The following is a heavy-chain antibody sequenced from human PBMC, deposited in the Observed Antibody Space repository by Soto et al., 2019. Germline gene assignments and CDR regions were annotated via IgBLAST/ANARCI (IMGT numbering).Heavy chain of an antibody. D-gene: IGHD6-13*01. CDR2: IIPMLDIA. Sequence: QVQLVQSGVEVKKAGSSVKVACKAAGGSFSMYTVFWVRQAPGQGLEWMGRIIPMLDIANYAQNFQGRVTCSPDKSTDTVYMEMISMRFDDTAIYYCTIGSWSAEVFDIWGQGTLVTVCS. J-gene: IGHJ3*02. CDR3: TIGSWSAEVFDI. CDR1: GGSFSMYT. V-gene: IGHV1-69*02.